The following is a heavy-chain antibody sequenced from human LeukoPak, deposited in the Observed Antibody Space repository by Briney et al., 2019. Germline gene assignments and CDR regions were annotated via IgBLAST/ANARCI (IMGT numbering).Heavy chain of an antibody. D-gene: IGHD2/OR15-2a*01. V-gene: IGHV3-30-3*01. CDR1: GFTFSSYA. Sequence: GGSLRLSCAASGFTFSSYAMHWVRQAPGKGLEWVAVISYDGSNKYYADSVKGRFTISRDNSKNTLYLQMNSLRAEDTAVYYCAREGNSPHWFGPWGQGTLVTVSS. CDR3: AREGNSPHWFGP. J-gene: IGHJ5*02. CDR2: ISYDGSNK.